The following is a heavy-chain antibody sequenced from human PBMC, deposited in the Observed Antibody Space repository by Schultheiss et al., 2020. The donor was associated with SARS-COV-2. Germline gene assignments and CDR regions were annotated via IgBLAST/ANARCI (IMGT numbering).Heavy chain of an antibody. CDR1: GFTVSSSY. V-gene: IGHV3-21*06. CDR2: ISSSSSYI. D-gene: IGHD3-22*01. Sequence: GGSLRLSCAASGFTVSSSYMTWVRQAPGKGLEWVSSISSSSSYIYYADSVKGRFTISRDNAKNSLYLQMNSLRAEDTAVYYCCVTVDTLIVPFDYWGQGTLVTVSS. CDR3: CVTVDTLIVPFDY. J-gene: IGHJ4*02.